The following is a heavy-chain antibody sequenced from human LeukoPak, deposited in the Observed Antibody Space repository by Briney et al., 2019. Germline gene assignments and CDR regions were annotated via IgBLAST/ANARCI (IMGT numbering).Heavy chain of an antibody. J-gene: IGHJ4*02. D-gene: IGHD3-22*01. CDR2: IYSGGST. V-gene: IGHV4-4*07. CDR3: ARSKAYYDSSGYANDC. Sequence: SETLSLTCTVSGGSISRYYWSWIREPPGKGLEWIGHIYSGGSTNYNPSLKSRVTMSVDTSKNQFSLKLSSVSGADTAVYYCARSKAYYDSSGYANDCWGQGTLVTVSS. CDR1: GGSISRYY.